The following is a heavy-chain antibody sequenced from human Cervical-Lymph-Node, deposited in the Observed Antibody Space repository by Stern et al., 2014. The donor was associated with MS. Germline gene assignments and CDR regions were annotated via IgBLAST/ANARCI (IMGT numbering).Heavy chain of an antibody. V-gene: IGHV3-13*01. CDR2: IDASGGT. CDR3: ARGVAHGELDY. CDR1: GFTFTTYD. Sequence: EVQLVESGGGLVPPGGSLRLSCAVSGFTFTTYDMHWVRQTSGKGLASVPTIDASGGTSYPASVKGRFTISRDNAKNSFYLQMNSLRAGDTAVYYCARGVAHGELDYWGPGTLVTVSS. D-gene: IGHD4-17*01. J-gene: IGHJ4*02.